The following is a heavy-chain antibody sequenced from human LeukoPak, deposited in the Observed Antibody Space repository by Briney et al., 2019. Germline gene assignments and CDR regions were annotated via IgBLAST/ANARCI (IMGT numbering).Heavy chain of an antibody. Sequence: PGGSLRLSCAASGFTFISYWMGWLRQAPGKGLEWVANIKIDGSEIYYVDSVKGRFTISRDNAKNSLYLQVSRLRAEDTAVYYCAKVDDYGWFDSWGQGTLVTVSS. CDR1: GFTFISYW. J-gene: IGHJ5*01. V-gene: IGHV3-7*01. CDR3: AKVDDYGWFDS. D-gene: IGHD4-17*01. CDR2: IKIDGSEI.